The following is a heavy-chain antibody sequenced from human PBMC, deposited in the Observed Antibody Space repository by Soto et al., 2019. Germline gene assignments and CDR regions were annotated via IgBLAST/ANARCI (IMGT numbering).Heavy chain of an antibody. Sequence: PSETLSLTCTVSGGSVSSGSYYWSWIRQPPGKGLEWIGYIYYSGSTNYNPSLKSRVTISVDTSKNQFSLKLSSVTAADTAVYYCARVRDDGYNRGNAFDIWGQGTLVTVSS. CDR3: ARVRDDGYNRGNAFDI. V-gene: IGHV4-61*01. CDR2: IYYSGST. J-gene: IGHJ3*02. D-gene: IGHD5-12*01. CDR1: GGSVSSGSYY.